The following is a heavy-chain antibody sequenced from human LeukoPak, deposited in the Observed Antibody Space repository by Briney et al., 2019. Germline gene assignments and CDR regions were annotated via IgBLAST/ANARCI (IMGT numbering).Heavy chain of an antibody. CDR3: ATNYDSSGYFTF. D-gene: IGHD3-22*01. CDR2: IFTNTGNS. V-gene: IGHV7-4-1*02. CDR1: VYTFTSYA. Sequence: GASVKVSCKASVYTFTSYAMSWLRQAPGQGLEYMGWIFTNTGNSTYTQGFTGRFVFSLDTSVSTAYLQISSLKAEDTAVYFCATNYDSSGYFTFWGQGTLVTVS. J-gene: IGHJ4*02.